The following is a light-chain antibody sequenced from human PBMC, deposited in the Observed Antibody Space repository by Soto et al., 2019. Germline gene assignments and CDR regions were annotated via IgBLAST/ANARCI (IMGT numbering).Light chain of an antibody. Sequence: PSTVSSYVGDSVTITCRASQSITTWLAWYQQRPGKAPKLLIHKASSLQSGVPSRFSGSGSGTDFTLTISSLHPDDFATYYCQQYNSYSPTFGQGTKVDI. J-gene: IGKJ1*01. V-gene: IGKV1-5*03. CDR3: QQYNSYSPT. CDR2: KAS. CDR1: QSITTW.